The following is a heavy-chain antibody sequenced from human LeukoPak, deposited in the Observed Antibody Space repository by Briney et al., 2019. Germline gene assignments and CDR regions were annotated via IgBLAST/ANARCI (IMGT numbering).Heavy chain of an antibody. CDR2: IIPILGIA. D-gene: IGHD3-22*01. Sequence: SVKVSCKASGGTFSSYAISWVRQAPGQGLEWMGRIIPILGIANYAQKFQGRVTITADKSTSTAYMELSSLRSEDTAVYYCARDLLMNYYDSSGYSNWGQGTLVTVSS. CDR1: GGTFSSYA. J-gene: IGHJ4*02. V-gene: IGHV1-69*04. CDR3: ARDLLMNYYDSSGYSN.